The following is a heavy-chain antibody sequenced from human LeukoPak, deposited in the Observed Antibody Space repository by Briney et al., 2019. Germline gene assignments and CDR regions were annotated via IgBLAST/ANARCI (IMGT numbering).Heavy chain of an antibody. CDR3: ARSPRRLGYCSGGSCYYYYGMDV. CDR1: GGSFSGYY. V-gene: IGHV4-34*01. D-gene: IGHD2-15*01. CDR2: INHSGST. Sequence: PSETLSLTCAVYGGSFSGYYWSWIRQPPGEGLEWIGEINHSGSTNYNPSLKSRVTISVDTSKNQFSLKLSSVNAADTAVYYCARSPRRLGYCSGGSCYYYYGMDVWGQGTTVTVSS. J-gene: IGHJ6*02.